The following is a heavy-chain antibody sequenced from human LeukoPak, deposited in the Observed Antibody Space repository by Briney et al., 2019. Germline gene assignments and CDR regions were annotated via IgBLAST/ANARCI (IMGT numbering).Heavy chain of an antibody. CDR1: GFTFSNYS. J-gene: IGHJ6*03. Sequence: GGSLRLSCAASGFTFSNYSMNWVRQAPGKGLEWVSYISSSSSSIYYSDSVKGRFTISRDNAKNSLCLQMNSLRAEDTAVYYCARDGVLRYFDYYYYYMDVWGKGTTVTISS. D-gene: IGHD3-9*01. CDR2: ISSSSSSI. V-gene: IGHV3-48*01. CDR3: ARDGVLRYFDYYYYYMDV.